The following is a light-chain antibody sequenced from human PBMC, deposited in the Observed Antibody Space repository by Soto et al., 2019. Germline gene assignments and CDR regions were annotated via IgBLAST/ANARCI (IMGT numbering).Light chain of an antibody. J-gene: IGKJ5*01. CDR1: PSVSTSF. V-gene: IGKV3-20*01. CDR2: GAF. CDR3: QQYGNSIPIT. Sequence: EVVWTPSPGTLSLSPGARATLSGRASPSVSTSFLAWYQQKPGQAPRLLIYGAFSRATGIPDRFSGSGSGTDFTLTISRLEPEDFAVYYCQQYGNSIPITFGQGTRLEIK.